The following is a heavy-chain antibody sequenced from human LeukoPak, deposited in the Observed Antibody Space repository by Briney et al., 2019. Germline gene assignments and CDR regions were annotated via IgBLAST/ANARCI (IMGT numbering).Heavy chain of an antibody. CDR1: GGTFSSYA. CDR3: ARAGKETVTTKYYYYYMDV. CDR2: IIPIFGTA. V-gene: IGHV1-69*13. Sequence: SVKVSCKASGGTFSSYAISWVRQAPGQGLEWMGGIIPIFGTANYAQKFQGRVTITADESTSTAYMEPSSLRSEDTAVYYCARAGKETVTTKYYYYYMDVWGKGTTVTISS. J-gene: IGHJ6*03. D-gene: IGHD4-17*01.